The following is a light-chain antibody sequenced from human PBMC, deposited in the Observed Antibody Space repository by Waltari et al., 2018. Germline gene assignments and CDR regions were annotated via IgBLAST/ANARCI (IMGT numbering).Light chain of an antibody. V-gene: IGKV1-17*01. Sequence: DIQMTQSPSSLSASAGDTVTITCRASQGISTYLNWYQQKPGKAPKRLIYAASSLESGVPSRFSGSGSGTDFTLTISSPQPEDFATYYCLQYNSHPWTFGQGTKVEIK. CDR1: QGISTY. J-gene: IGKJ1*01. CDR3: LQYNSHPWT. CDR2: AAS.